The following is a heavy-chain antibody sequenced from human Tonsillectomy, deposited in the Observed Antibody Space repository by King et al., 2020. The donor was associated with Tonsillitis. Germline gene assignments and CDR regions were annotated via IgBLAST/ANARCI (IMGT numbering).Heavy chain of an antibody. J-gene: IGHJ4*02. D-gene: IGHD7-27*01. CDR2: IIRDSGIP. V-gene: IGHV3-48*01. Sequence: VQLVESGGGLVQPGGSLRLSCAASGFSFSSYSVNWVRQAPGKGLEWVAYIIRDSGIPTYGDSVKGRFTISRDNAKNSLYLEMNSLRAEDTAVYYCARDENWAFDYWGQGTLVTVSS. CDR3: ARDENWAFDY. CDR1: GFSFSSYS.